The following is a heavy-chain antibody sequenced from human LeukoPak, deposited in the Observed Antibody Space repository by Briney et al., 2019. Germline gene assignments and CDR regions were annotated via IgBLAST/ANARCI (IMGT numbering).Heavy chain of an antibody. CDR2: INPNSGGT. CDR3: ARVNYDFWSGFDY. D-gene: IGHD3-3*01. J-gene: IGHJ4*02. V-gene: IGHV1-2*02. Sequence: ASVKVSCKASGYTFTSYYMHWVRQAPGQGLEWMGWINPNSGGTNYAQKFQGRVTMTRDTSISTAYMELSRLRSDDTAVYYCARVNYDFWSGFDYWGQGTLVTVSS. CDR1: GYTFTSYY.